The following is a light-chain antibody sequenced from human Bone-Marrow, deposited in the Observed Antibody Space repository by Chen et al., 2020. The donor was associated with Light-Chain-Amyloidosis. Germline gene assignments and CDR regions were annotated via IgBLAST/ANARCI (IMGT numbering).Light chain of an antibody. CDR2: DDF. J-gene: IGLJ1*01. CDR3: QVWDSHCKSYV. Sequence: YDLTQPSTVSVAPGQTATIACGGNNIGSTSVHWYQQRPGQAPVLVIYDDFDRPSGIPERFSGSNAGNTATLTISGVEDGDEADYYCQVWDSHCKSYVFGSGTKVTVL. CDR1: NIGSTS. V-gene: IGLV3-21*02.